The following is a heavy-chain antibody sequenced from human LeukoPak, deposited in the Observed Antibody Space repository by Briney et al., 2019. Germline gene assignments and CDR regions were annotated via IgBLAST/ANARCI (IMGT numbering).Heavy chain of an antibody. CDR1: GYTFTNYG. J-gene: IGHJ4*02. CDR3: ARDFPYCINGVCRSNYFDY. Sequence: ASVKVSCKASGYTFTNYGFIWVRQAPGQGLEWMGWISAYNGNTNYAEKLQGRVTMTTDTSTSTAYMELRSLRSDDTAVYYCARDFPYCINGVCRSNYFDYWGQGTLVTVSS. D-gene: IGHD2-8*01. CDR2: ISAYNGNT. V-gene: IGHV1-18*01.